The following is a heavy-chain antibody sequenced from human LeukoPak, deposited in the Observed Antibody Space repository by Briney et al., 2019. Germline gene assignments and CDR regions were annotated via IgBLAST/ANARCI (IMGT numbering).Heavy chain of an antibody. J-gene: IGHJ4*02. CDR1: GFTVSSNY. Sequence: GGSLRLSCAVSGFTVSSNYMSWVRQAPGKGLEWVSLIYSDGSTYYADSVKGRFTISRDNSKNTVYLQMNSLRAEDTAVYYCAIHDYLAYWGQGTLVTVSS. CDR2: IYSDGST. V-gene: IGHV3-53*01. CDR3: AIHDYLAY.